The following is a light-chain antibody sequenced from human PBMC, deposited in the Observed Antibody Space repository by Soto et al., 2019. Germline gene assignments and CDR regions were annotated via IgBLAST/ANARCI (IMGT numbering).Light chain of an antibody. CDR1: SSDVGGYNS. CDR2: DVS. CDR3: SSYAGGNIVV. Sequence: QSALTQPPSASGSPGQSVTISCTGTSSDVGGYNSVSWYQQHPGKAPKVMIYDVSKRPSGVPDRFSGSKSGNTASLTVSGLQGEDEADYYCSSYAGGNIVVFGGGTKVTVL. V-gene: IGLV2-8*01. J-gene: IGLJ2*01.